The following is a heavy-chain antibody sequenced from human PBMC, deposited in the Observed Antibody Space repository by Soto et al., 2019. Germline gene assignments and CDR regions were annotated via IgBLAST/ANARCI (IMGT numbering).Heavy chain of an antibody. D-gene: IGHD5-18*01. CDR3: ARWNVQRDSYGYF. J-gene: IGHJ4*02. CDR2: ISHDGSNK. V-gene: IGHV3-30-3*01. Sequence: QVQLVESGGGVVQPGRSLRLSCAASGFTFSSFPMHWVRQAPGKGLEWVALISHDGSNKYYADSVKGRFTISRDNSKNTVFLQMNSLRAEDTDVYYCARWNVQRDSYGYFWGQGTLVTVSS. CDR1: GFTFSSFP.